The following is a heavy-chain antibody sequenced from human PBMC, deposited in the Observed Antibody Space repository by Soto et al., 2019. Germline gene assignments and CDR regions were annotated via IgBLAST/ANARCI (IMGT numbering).Heavy chain of an antibody. V-gene: IGHV4-59*01. J-gene: IGHJ5*02. CDR3: ARDSHYDSSDYYYNWLDP. Sequence: ETLSLTCSVSGGSMSGYYWSWIRQPPGKGLEWIGNIYYSGSTKYNPSLKSRVALSIDMSKRQVSLKLSSVTAADTAVYYCARDSHYDSSDYYYNWLDPWGQGTLVTVSS. CDR2: IYYSGST. D-gene: IGHD3-22*01. CDR1: GGSMSGYY.